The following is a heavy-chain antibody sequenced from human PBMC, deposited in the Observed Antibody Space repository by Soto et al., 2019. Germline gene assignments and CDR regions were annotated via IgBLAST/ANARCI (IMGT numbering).Heavy chain of an antibody. CDR1: GYTFTSYA. CDR2: INAGNGNT. V-gene: IGHV1-3*01. CDR3: ARGAEYYYDSTGYPLRPGAFDI. J-gene: IGHJ3*02. Sequence: GASVKVSCKASGYTFTSYAMHWVRQAPGQRLEWMGWINAGNGNTKYSQKFQGRVTITRDTSASTAYMELSSLRSEDTAVYYCARGAEYYYDSTGYPLRPGAFDIWGQGTMVTVS. D-gene: IGHD3-22*01.